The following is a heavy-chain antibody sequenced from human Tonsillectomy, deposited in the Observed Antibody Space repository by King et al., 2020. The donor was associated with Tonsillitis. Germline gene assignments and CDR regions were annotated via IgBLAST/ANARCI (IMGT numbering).Heavy chain of an antibody. CDR3: ARDWLGEGFDY. Sequence: VQLVESGGGLVQPGGSLRLSWAASGFTFGDYWMHWVRQAPGKGLMWVSRINSDGTSSIFAQSVKGRFTISRDNAKKTVYLQMNSLRAEDTAVYYCARDWLGEGFDYWGQGALVTVSS. V-gene: IGHV3-74*01. D-gene: IGHD3-10*01. CDR2: INSDGTSS. J-gene: IGHJ4*02. CDR1: GFTFGDYW.